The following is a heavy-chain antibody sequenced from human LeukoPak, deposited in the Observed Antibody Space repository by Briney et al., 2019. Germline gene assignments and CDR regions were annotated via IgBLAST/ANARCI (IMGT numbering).Heavy chain of an antibody. V-gene: IGHV4-59*01. Sequence: SETLSLTCTVSGDSMGENYWSWIRQPPGKRLEYIGFIYRTGSSNYNPSLKSRVTMSIDTSKNQFSLKLNSVTAADTAVYYCARGSSSWYLIFDHWGRGTLVTVSS. CDR1: GDSMGENY. J-gene: IGHJ4*02. D-gene: IGHD6-13*01. CDR2: IYRTGSS. CDR3: ARGSSSWYLIFDH.